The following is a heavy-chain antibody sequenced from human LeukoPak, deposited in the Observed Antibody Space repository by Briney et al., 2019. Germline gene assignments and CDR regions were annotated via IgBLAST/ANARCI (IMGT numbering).Heavy chain of an antibody. CDR1: GGSISSYY. CDR2: IYYSGST. CDR3: ARAGVSVVRGAYASWFDP. V-gene: IGHV4-59*01. Sequence: PSETLSLTCTVSGGSISSYYWSWIRQPPGRGLEWIGYIYYSGSTNYNPSLKSRVTISVDTSKNQFSLKLGSVTAADTAVYNCARAGVSVVRGAYASWFDPWGQGIMVTVSS. J-gene: IGHJ5*02. D-gene: IGHD3-10*01.